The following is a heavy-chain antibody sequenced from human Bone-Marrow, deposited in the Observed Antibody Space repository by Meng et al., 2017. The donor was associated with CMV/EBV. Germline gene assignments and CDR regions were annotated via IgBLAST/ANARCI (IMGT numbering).Heavy chain of an antibody. Sequence: GGSLRLSCKGSGYSFTSYWIGWVRQMPGKGLEWMGIIYPGDSDTRYSPSLRGQVTISADKAIRPAYLQWSSLKASDTAMYYCSRRGTGTTFLCYYYYGKDFWGQGTTVTVSS. V-gene: IGHV5-51*01. CDR3: SRRGTGTTFLCYYYYGKDF. J-gene: IGHJ6*02. D-gene: IGHD1-7*01. CDR1: GYSFTSYW. CDR2: IYPGDSDT.